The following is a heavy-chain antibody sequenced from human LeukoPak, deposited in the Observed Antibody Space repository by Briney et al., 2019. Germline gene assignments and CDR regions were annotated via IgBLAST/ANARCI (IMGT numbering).Heavy chain of an antibody. J-gene: IGHJ4*02. CDR2: ITSTGKYI. CDR3: ARDMSPRPDQARIRIFGGPNDY. Sequence: GGSLRLSCAASGFTFRLYTMNWVRQAPGKGLEWVSSITSTGKYIYYADSVKGRFTISRDNARNSVYLQMNSLRAEDTAVYYCARDMSPRPDQARIRIFGGPNDYWGQGTLVAVSS. D-gene: IGHD3-3*01. CDR1: GFTFRLYT. V-gene: IGHV3-21*01.